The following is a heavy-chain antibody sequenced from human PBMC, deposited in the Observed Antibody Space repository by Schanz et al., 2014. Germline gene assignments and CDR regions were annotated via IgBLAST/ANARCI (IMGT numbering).Heavy chain of an antibody. CDR2: IGVDGTTT. CDR3: AKYRGYYRVSGSYRELEY. CDR1: GFTFSGYS. V-gene: IGHV3-23*01. Sequence: EVQLLESGGGLVQPGGSLRLSCAASGFTFSGYSMNWVRQAPGKGLEWVSVIGVDGTTTYYADSVKGRFTISRDNSKNTLYLQMNSLRPEDTAVYYCAKYRGYYRVSGSYRELEYWGQGTLVTVSS. J-gene: IGHJ4*02. D-gene: IGHD3-10*01.